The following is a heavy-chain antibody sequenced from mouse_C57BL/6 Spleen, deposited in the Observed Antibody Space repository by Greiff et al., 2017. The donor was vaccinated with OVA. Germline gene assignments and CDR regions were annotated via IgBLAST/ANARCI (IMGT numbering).Heavy chain of an antibody. CDR3: ARFPYDYVAY. J-gene: IGHJ3*01. CDR2: IYPGDGDT. CDR1: GYAFSSYW. D-gene: IGHD2-4*01. Sequence: VQLVESGAELVKPGASVKISCKASGYAFSSYWMNWVKQRPGKGLEWIGQIYPGDGDTNYNGKFKGKATLTADKSSSTAYMQLSSLTSEDSAVYFCARFPYDYVAYWGQGTLVTVSA. V-gene: IGHV1-80*01.